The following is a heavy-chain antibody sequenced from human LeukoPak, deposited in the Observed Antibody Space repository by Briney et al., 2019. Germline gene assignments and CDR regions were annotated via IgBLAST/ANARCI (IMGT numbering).Heavy chain of an antibody. CDR1: GFTFSSYW. CDR2: IKQDGSEK. V-gene: IGHV3-7*01. Sequence: PGGSLRLSCAASGFTFSSYWMSWVRQAPGKGLEWVANIKQDGSEKHYVDSVKGRFTISRDNAKNSLYLQMNSLRAEDTAVYYCAREREDGSGSSSDYWGQGTLVTVSS. CDR3: AREREDGSGSSSDY. J-gene: IGHJ4*02. D-gene: IGHD3-10*01.